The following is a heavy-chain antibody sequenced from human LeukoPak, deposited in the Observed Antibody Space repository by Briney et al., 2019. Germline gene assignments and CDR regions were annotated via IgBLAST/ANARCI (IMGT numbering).Heavy chain of an antibody. CDR1: GGSISSYY. Sequence: SETLSLTCTVSGGSISSYYWSWIRQPPGKGLEWIGYIYYNGSTYYNPSLKSRVTISVDTSKMQFSLKLSSVTAADAAVYYCARTSLGGAWFDPWGQGTLVTVSS. J-gene: IGHJ5*02. CDR3: ARTSLGGAWFDP. CDR2: IYYNGST. D-gene: IGHD3-10*01. V-gene: IGHV4-59*08.